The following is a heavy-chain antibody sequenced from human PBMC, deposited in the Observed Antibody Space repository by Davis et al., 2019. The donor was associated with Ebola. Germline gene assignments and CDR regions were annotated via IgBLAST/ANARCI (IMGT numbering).Heavy chain of an antibody. CDR2: INHSGST. V-gene: IGHV4-34*01. J-gene: IGHJ6*02. Sequence: GSLRLSCAVYGGSFSGYYWSWIRQPPGKGLEWIGEINHSGSTNYNPSLKSRVTISVDTSKNQFSLKLSSVTAADTAVYYCARNIVVVPAAPYYYYGMDVWGQGTTVTVSS. D-gene: IGHD2-2*01. CDR3: ARNIVVVPAAPYYYYGMDV. CDR1: GGSFSGYY.